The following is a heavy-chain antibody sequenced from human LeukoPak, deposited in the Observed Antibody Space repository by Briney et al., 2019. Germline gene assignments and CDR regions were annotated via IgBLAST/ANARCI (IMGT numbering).Heavy chain of an antibody. J-gene: IGHJ4*02. CDR1: GFTFNTFN. D-gene: IGHD3-9*01. CDR3: ARGHYDVLAASYKWTPDY. V-gene: IGHV3-21*01. CDR2: ITRGGDYI. Sequence: KPGGSLRLSCAASGFTFNTFNMNWVRQAPGKGLEWFSSITRGGDYIYYADSVKGRFTTSRDNAKNSLSLQLNSLRVEDTAVYYCARGHYDVLAASYKWTPDYWGQGTLVTVSS.